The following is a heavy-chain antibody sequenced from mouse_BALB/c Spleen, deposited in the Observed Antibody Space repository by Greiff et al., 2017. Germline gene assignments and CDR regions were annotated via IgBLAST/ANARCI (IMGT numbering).Heavy chain of an antibody. CDR2: IFPGDGST. V-gene: IGHV1S56*01. CDR1: GYTFISYD. D-gene: IGHD2-4*01. Sequence: QVQLQQSGAELVKPGASVKLSCKASGYTFISYDINWVRQRPEQGLEWIGWIFPGDGSTKYNEKFKGKATLTTDKSSSTAYMQLSRLTSEDSAVYCCARGYYDYTWFAYWGQGTLVTVSA. CDR3: ARGYYDYTWFAY. J-gene: IGHJ3*01.